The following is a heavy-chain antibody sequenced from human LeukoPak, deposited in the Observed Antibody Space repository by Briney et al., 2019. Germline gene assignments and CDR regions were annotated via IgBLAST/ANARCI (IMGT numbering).Heavy chain of an antibody. CDR3: ARDVAGSAFDI. D-gene: IGHD6-19*01. Sequence: PSETLSLTCAVYGGSFSGYYWSWIRQPPGKGLEWIGEINHSGSTNYNPSLKSRVTISVDTSKNQFSLKLSSVTAADTAVCYCARDVAGSAFDIWGQGTMVTVSS. CDR2: INHSGST. J-gene: IGHJ3*02. V-gene: IGHV4-34*01. CDR1: GGSFSGYY.